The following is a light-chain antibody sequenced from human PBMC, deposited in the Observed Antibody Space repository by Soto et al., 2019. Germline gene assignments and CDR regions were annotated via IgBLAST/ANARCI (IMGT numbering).Light chain of an antibody. V-gene: IGKV3-15*01. CDR1: PSATSN. Sequence: EIVMTPSPAILSVSPGHRLTLSCRAIPSATSNLAWYQQKPGQAPSLLNYAASTRATGIPAMFSVSGSGTEFTLSINSLQSEDFAVFYCQQYDNWQITVGQGILLEI. J-gene: IGKJ5*01. CDR3: QQYDNWQIT. CDR2: AAS.